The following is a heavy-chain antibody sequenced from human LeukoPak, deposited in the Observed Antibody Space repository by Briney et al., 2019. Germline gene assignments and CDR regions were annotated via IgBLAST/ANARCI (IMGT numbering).Heavy chain of an antibody. CDR1: GYTFTSYD. J-gene: IGHJ5*02. V-gene: IGHV1-8*01. D-gene: IGHD4-11*01. CDR3: ARDYRKRVNWFDP. CDR2: MNPNSGIT. Sequence: ASVKVSCKASGYTFTSYDINWVRQATGQGLEWMGWMNPNSGITGYARKFQGRVTMTRNTSISTAYMELSSLRSEDTAVYYCARDYRKRVNWFDPWGQGTLVTVSS.